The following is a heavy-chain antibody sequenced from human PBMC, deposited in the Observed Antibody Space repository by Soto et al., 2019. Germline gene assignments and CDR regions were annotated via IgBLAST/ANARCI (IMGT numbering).Heavy chain of an antibody. Sequence: HPGGSLRLSCAASGFTFSSYGMHWVRQAPGKGLEWVAVIWYDGSNKYYADSVKGRFTISRDNSKNTLYLQMNSLRAEDTAVYYCARDQFVATDDYGYYYYMHVWGKGTTVTGSS. J-gene: IGHJ6*03. CDR2: IWYDGSNK. V-gene: IGHV3-33*01. D-gene: IGHD4-17*01. CDR3: ARDQFVATDDYGYYYYMHV. CDR1: GFTFSSYG.